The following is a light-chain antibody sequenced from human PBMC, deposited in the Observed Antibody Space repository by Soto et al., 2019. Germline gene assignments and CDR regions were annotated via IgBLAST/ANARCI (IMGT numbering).Light chain of an antibody. CDR1: QSVILNY. Sequence: EIVMTPSPATLSVSPGEIATLSFIAIQSVILNYLAWHQQKPGQTPRLLVYCASSRATGIPDRFSGSGSGTDFTLTISRLEPEDFAVYYCQKHGGSPINCGQGKRLAIK. CDR2: CAS. V-gene: IGKV3-20*01. J-gene: IGKJ5*01. CDR3: QKHGGSPIN.